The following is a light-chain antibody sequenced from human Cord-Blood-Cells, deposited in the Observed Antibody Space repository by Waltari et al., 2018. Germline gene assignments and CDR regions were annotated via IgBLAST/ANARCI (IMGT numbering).Light chain of an antibody. V-gene: IGLV2-11*01. CDR3: CSYAGSYPYV. J-gene: IGLJ1*01. Sequence: QSALTQPRSVSGSPGQSVTISCTGTSSDVGGYNYVSWYQQHPGKAPKLMIYDVSKLPSGVPDRFSGSKSGHTASLTISGLQAEDEAYYYCCSYAGSYPYVFGTGTKVTVL. CDR2: DVS. CDR1: SSDVGGYNY.